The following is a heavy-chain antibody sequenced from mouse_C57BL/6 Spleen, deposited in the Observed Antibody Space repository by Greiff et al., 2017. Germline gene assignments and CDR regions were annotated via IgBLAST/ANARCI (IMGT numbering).Heavy chain of an antibody. CDR3: ASSYYGSSPYYAMDY. D-gene: IGHD1-1*01. V-gene: IGHV5-17*01. J-gene: IGHJ4*01. CDR1: GFTFSDYG. Sequence: DVQLQESGGGLVKPGGSLKLSCAASGFTFSDYGMHWVRQAPEKGLEWVAYISSGSSTIYYADTVKGRFTISRDNAKNTLFLQMTSLRSEDTAMYYCASSYYGSSPYYAMDYWGQGTSVTVSS. CDR2: ISSGSSTI.